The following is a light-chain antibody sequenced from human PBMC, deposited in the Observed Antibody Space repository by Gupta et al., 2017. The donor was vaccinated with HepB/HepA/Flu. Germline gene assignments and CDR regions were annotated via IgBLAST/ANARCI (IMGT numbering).Light chain of an antibody. V-gene: IGLV2-11*01. CDR1: SSDVGGYNY. CDR2: DVN. J-gene: IGLJ2*01. CDR3: CSYSDSHTVI. Sequence: SALTQPRSVSGSPGQSVTISCTGTSSDVGGYNYVSWYQHHPGKVPKVMLYDVNKRPSGVPNRFSGSKSGNTASLTISGLQAEDEADYYCCSYSDSHTVIFGGGTKVTVL.